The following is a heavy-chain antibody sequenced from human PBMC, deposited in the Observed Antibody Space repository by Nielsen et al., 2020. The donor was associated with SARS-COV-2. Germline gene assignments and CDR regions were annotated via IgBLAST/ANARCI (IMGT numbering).Heavy chain of an antibody. CDR3: ARHGGYCSGGSCYSNWFDP. CDR2: IYYGGST. V-gene: IGHV4-39*01. CDR1: GGSISSGGYY. D-gene: IGHD2-15*01. Sequence: SETLSLTCTVSGGSISSGGYYWSWIRQHPGKGLEWIGYIYYGGSTYDNPSLKSRVTISLDTSKNQFSLKLSSVTAADTAVYYCARHGGYCSGGSCYSNWFDPWGQGTLVTVSS. J-gene: IGHJ5*02.